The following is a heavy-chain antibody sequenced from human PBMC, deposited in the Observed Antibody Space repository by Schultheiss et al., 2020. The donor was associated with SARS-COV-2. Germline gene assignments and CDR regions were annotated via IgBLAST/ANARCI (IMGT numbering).Heavy chain of an antibody. CDR1: GGSISSGGYS. V-gene: IGHV4-30-4*07. Sequence: SETLSLTCAVSGGSISSGGYSWSWIRQPPGKGLEWIGYIHYSGSTYYNPSLKSRVTISVDTSKNQFSLKLSSVTAADTAVYYCARGRGDYSFDYWGQGTLVTVSS. CDR2: IHYSGST. CDR3: ARGRGDYSFDY. J-gene: IGHJ4*02.